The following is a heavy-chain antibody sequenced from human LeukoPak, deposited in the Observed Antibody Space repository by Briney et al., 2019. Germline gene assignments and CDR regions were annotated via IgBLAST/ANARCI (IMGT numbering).Heavy chain of an antibody. CDR2: IYPGDSDT. Sequence: GESLKISCKGSGYSFTSYWIGWVRQMPGKGLEWMGIIYPGDSDTRYSPSFEGQVTISADKSISTAYLQWSSLKASDTAMYYYARLVAVAGAGAFDIWGQGTMVTVSS. V-gene: IGHV5-51*01. CDR3: ARLVAVAGAGAFDI. J-gene: IGHJ3*02. D-gene: IGHD6-19*01. CDR1: GYSFTSYW.